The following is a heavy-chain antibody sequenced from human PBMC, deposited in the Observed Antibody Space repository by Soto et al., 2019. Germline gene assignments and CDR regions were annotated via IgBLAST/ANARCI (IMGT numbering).Heavy chain of an antibody. Sequence: QVQLVRSGAEVKKPGASVKVSCKASGYTFTSYGISWVRQAPGQGLEWMGWISAYNGNTNYAQKLQGRVTMTTDTSTSTDYMELRSLRSDDTAVYYCARVIIPKGYCSGGSCYGGWFDPWGQGTLVTVSS. CDR2: ISAYNGNT. CDR3: ARVIIPKGYCSGGSCYGGWFDP. J-gene: IGHJ5*02. V-gene: IGHV1-18*01. CDR1: GYTFTSYG. D-gene: IGHD2-15*01.